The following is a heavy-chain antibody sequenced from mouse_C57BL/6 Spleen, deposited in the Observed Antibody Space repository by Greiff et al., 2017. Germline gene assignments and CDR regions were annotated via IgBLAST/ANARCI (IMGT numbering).Heavy chain of an antibody. Sequence: EVQLQQSGPVLVKPGASVKMSCKASGYTFTDYYMNWVKQSPGKSLEWIGVINPYNGGTSYNQKFKGKATLTVDKSSSTAYMVLNSRTSEDSAVFYCASLLTAQDLDYWGQGTTLTVSS. D-gene: IGHD3-2*02. V-gene: IGHV1-19*01. CDR2: INPYNGGT. CDR3: ASLLTAQDLDY. J-gene: IGHJ2*01. CDR1: GYTFTDYY.